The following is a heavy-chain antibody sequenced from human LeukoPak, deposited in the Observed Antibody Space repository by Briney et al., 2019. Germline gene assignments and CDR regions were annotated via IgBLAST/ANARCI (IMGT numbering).Heavy chain of an antibody. CDR1: GGSISSYY. CDR2: IYYSGST. J-gene: IGHJ4*02. Sequence: PETLSLTCTVSGGSISSYYWSWIRQPPGKGLEWIGYIYYSGSTNYNPSLKSRVTISVDTSKNQFSLKLSSVTAADTAVYYCARGYYDILTGATDYFDYWGQGTLVTVSS. CDR3: ARGYYDILTGATDYFDY. V-gene: IGHV4-59*08. D-gene: IGHD3-9*01.